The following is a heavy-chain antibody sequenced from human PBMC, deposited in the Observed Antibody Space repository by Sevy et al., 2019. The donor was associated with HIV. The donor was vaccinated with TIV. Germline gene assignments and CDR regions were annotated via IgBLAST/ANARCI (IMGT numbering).Heavy chain of an antibody. D-gene: IGHD2-2*01. CDR2: ISYDGSNK. Sequence: GGSLRLSCAASGFTFSSYGMHWVRQAPGKGLEWVAVISYDGSNKYYADSVKGRFTISRDNSKNTLYLQMNSLRAEATALYYCAKADIVVVPAASPAPDYWGQGTLVTVSS. CDR1: GFTFSSYG. CDR3: AKADIVVVPAASPAPDY. V-gene: IGHV3-30*18. J-gene: IGHJ4*02.